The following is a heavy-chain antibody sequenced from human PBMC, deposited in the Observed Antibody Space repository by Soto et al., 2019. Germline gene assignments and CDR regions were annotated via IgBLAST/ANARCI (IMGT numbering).Heavy chain of an antibody. Sequence: SETLSLTCAVYGGSFSGYYWSWIRQPPGKGLEWIGEINHSGSTNYNPSLKSRVTISVDTSKNQFSLKLSSVTAADTAVYYCARTRYHYDSSGNHYSGQATLVTVSS. V-gene: IGHV4-34*01. D-gene: IGHD3-22*01. CDR1: GGSFSGYY. J-gene: IGHJ4*02. CDR2: INHSGST. CDR3: ARTRYHYDSSGNHY.